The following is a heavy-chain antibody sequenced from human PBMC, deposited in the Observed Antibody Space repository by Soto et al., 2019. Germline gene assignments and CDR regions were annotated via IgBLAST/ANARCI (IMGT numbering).Heavy chain of an antibody. V-gene: IGHV3-33*01. J-gene: IGHJ4*02. D-gene: IGHD3-22*01. CDR3: ARFTGAESSSYFDY. CDR2: IWYDGSKE. Sequence: QVQLVESGGGVVQPGRSLRLSCEGSGFTFGSNGMQWVRQAPGKGLEWVAVIWYDGSKEYYVDSVKDRFTTSRDNSKNTLYLQTDSLRTEDTSVYYCARFTGAESSSYFDYWGQGALVTVAS. CDR1: GFTFGSNG.